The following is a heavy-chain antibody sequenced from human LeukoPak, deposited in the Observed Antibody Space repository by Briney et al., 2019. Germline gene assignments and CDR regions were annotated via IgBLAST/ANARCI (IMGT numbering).Heavy chain of an antibody. CDR2: IYHTGST. D-gene: IGHD3-22*01. CDR1: GHSIINSYY. J-gene: IGHJ1*01. Sequence: SETLSLTCTVSGHSIINSYYWGWIRQPPGKGLEWIGSIYHTGSTYKNPSLKSRVTISVDTSKNQFSLKLNSVTAADTAVYYCARAVDSSGFSSFQHWGQGTLVTVSS. CDR3: ARAVDSSGFSSFQH. V-gene: IGHV4-38-2*02.